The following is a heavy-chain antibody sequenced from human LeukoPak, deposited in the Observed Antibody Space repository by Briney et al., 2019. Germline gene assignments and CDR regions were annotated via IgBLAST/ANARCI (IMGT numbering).Heavy chain of an antibody. Sequence: QLGESLRLSCAASGFTFSSYAMSWVRQAPGKGLEWVSGINTSGGSTAYADSVKGRFTISRDNPRNTLYMQMNSLRAEDTALYYCAIMHPYYDGNGYWVQWGQGTLVTVSS. V-gene: IGHV3-23*01. CDR1: GFTFSSYA. CDR2: INTSGGST. J-gene: IGHJ4*02. D-gene: IGHD3-22*01. CDR3: AIMHPYYDGNGYWVQ.